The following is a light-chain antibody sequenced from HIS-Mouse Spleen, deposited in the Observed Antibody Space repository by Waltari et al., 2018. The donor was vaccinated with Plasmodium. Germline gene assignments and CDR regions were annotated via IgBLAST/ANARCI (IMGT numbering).Light chain of an antibody. J-gene: IGLJ3*02. CDR2: DNN. CDR1: SSNIGNNY. V-gene: IGLV1-51*01. CDR3: GTWDSSLSAGV. Sequence: QSVLTQPPSVSAAPGQKVTISCSGSSSNIGNNYVSWYQQLPGTAPKLLIYDNNKRPPWIPDRSSGSKSGTSATLGITGLQTGDEADYYCGTWDSSLSAGVFGGGTKLTVL.